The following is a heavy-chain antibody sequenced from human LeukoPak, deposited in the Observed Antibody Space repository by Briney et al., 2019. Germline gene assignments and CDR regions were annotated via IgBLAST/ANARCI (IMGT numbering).Heavy chain of an antibody. J-gene: IGHJ4*03. CDR1: GFSFNAYA. D-gene: IGHD2-15*01. CDR2: ISYDETIA. Sequence: PGGSLRLSCAASGFSFNAYAMHWVRQAPGKGLEWVAAISYDETIAYYADSVKGRFTISRDDSRSTLYLQMSSLRPEDTGVYFCARDQGFQLVRIGYFDSWGQGTQVIVSS. V-gene: IGHV3-30*15. CDR3: ARDQGFQLVRIGYFDS.